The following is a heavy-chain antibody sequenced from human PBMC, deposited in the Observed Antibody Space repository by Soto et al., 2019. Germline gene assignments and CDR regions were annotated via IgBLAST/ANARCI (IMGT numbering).Heavy chain of an antibody. CDR2: INPSGGST. V-gene: IGHV1-46*03. D-gene: IGHD6-13*01. CDR3: AREEVFYSSSWYDWDPLYNRFDP. Sequence: ASVKVSCKASGYTFTIYYMHWALQAPGQGLEWMGIINPSGGSTSYAQKFQGRVTMTRDTSTSTVYMELSSLRSEDTAVYYCAREEVFYSSSWYDWDPLYNRFDPWGQGTLVTVS. J-gene: IGHJ5*02. CDR1: GYTFTIYY.